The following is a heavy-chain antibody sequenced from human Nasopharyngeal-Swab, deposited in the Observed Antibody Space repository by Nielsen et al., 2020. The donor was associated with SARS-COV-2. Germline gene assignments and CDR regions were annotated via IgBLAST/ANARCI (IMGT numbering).Heavy chain of an antibody. J-gene: IGHJ2*01. D-gene: IGHD3-10*01. V-gene: IGHV4-34*01. CDR1: GGSFSGYY. CDR2: INHSGST. Sequence: SETLSLTCAVYGGSFSGYYWSWIRQPPGKGLEWIGEINHSGSTNYNPSLKRRVTISVDTSKNQFSLKLSSVTAADTAVYYCARGGSQRFGEFYHWYFDLWGRGTLVTVSS. CDR3: ARGGSQRFGEFYHWYFDL.